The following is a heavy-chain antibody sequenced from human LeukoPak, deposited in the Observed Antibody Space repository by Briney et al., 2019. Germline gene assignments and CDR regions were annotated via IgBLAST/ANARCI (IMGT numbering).Heavy chain of an antibody. CDR3: ARDLDYYDSRGHATLDY. D-gene: IGHD3-22*01. CDR1: GFPFSSYA. Sequence: GGSLRLSCGASGFPFSSYAMHWVRQAPGRGLEWVALISYDGSNKYYADSVKGRFTISRDNSKNTLYLQMNSLRAEDTAVYYCARDLDYYDSRGHATLDYWGQGTLVTVSS. V-gene: IGHV3-30-3*01. J-gene: IGHJ4*02. CDR2: ISYDGSNK.